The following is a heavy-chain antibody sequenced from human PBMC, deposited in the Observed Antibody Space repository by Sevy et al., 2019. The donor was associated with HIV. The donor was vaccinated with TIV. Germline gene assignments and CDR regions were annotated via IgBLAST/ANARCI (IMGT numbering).Heavy chain of an antibody. CDR3: ATTKDYYESSGCPFDY. CDR2: VNPEEGER. Sequence: ASVKVSCKVSGYSLTGLSMHWVRQAPGKGLEWMGSVNPEEGERIYAQKLEGRVTMTEDTSADTAYMELNSLRFVDTAVYYCATTKDYYESSGCPFDYWGQGTLVTVSS. V-gene: IGHV1-24*01. D-gene: IGHD3-22*01. J-gene: IGHJ4*02. CDR1: GYSLTGLS.